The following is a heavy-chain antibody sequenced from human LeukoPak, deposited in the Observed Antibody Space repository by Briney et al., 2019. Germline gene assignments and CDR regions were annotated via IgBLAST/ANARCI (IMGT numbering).Heavy chain of an antibody. V-gene: IGHV3-30-3*01. CDR1: GFTFSSYA. D-gene: IGHD5-18*01. CDR2: ISYDGSNK. CDR3: ARSLRYSPGGGL. J-gene: IGHJ2*01. Sequence: GGSLRLSCAASGFTFSSYAMHWVRQAPGKGLEWVAVISYDGSNKYYADSVKGRFTISRDNSKNTLYLQMNSLRAEDTAVYYCARSLRYSPGGGLWGRGTLVTVSS.